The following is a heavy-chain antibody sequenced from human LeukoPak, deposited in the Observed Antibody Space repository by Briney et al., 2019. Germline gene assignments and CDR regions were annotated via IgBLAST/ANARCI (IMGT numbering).Heavy chain of an antibody. V-gene: IGHV4-39*07. CDR3: ARVVGGSGSYRRNWFDP. J-gene: IGHJ5*02. Sequence: SETLSLTCTVSGGSISSSSYYWGWIRQPPGKGLEWIGSIYYSGSTYYNPSLKSRVTISVDTSKNQFSLKLSSMTAADTAVYYCARVVGGSGSYRRNWFDPWGQGTLVTASS. CDR2: IYYSGST. D-gene: IGHD3-10*01. CDR1: GGSISSSSYY.